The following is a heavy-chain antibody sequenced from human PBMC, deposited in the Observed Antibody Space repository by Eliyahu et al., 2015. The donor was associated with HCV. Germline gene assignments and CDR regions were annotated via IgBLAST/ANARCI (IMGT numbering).Heavy chain of an antibody. CDR3: ARDQHPPDPALGTDNWFDP. V-gene: IGHV1-2*02. CDR2: INPNSGGT. CDR1: GYTFTGYY. D-gene: IGHD1-14*01. J-gene: IGHJ5*02. Sequence: QVQLVQSGAEVKKPGASVKVSCKASGYTFTGYYMHWVRQAPGQGLEWMGWINPNSGGTNYAQKFQGRVTMTRDTSISTAYMELSRLRSDDTAVYYCARDQHPPDPALGTDNWFDPWGQGTLVTVSS.